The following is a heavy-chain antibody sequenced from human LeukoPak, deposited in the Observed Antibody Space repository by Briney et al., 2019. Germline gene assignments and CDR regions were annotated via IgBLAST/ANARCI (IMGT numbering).Heavy chain of an antibody. Sequence: SETLSLTCTVSGGSISSHYWSWIRQPPGKGLEWIGYIYYSGSTNYNPSLKSRVTISVDTSKNQFSLKLSSVTAADTAVYYCATESPDYYGSSGYYFDYWGQGTLVTVSS. CDR1: GGSISSHY. CDR2: IYYSGST. V-gene: IGHV4-59*11. CDR3: ATESPDYYGSSGYYFDY. J-gene: IGHJ4*02. D-gene: IGHD3-22*01.